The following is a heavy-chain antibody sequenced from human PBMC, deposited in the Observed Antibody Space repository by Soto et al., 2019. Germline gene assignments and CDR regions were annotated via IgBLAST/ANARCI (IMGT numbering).Heavy chain of an antibody. J-gene: IGHJ3*02. CDR1: GFTFSSYS. CDR2: ISSSSSTI. CDR3: ARGSLNYYGSGSYSTDAFDI. V-gene: IGHV3-48*04. D-gene: IGHD3-10*01. Sequence: GGSLRLSCAASGFTFSSYSMNWVRQAPGKGLEWVSYISSSSSTIYYADSVKGRFTISRDNAKNSLYLQMNSLRAEDTAVYYCARGSLNYYGSGSYSTDAFDIWGQGTMVTVSS.